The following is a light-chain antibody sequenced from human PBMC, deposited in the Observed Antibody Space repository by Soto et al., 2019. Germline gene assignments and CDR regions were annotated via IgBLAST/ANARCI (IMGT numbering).Light chain of an antibody. CDR1: QSILYSSKNKNY. J-gene: IGKJ5*01. CDR2: WAS. Sequence: DIVMTQSPDSLAVSLGERATINCKSSQSILYSSKNKNYLAWYQQKPGQPPKLLIYWASTRESGVPDRFSGSGSGTDFTLTITSLQADDVALYYCQQYYRTPITFGQGTRLEIK. V-gene: IGKV4-1*01. CDR3: QQYYRTPIT.